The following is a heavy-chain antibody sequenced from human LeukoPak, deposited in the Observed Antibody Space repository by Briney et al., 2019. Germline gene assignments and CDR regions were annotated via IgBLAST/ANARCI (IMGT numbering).Heavy chain of an antibody. Sequence: SETLSLTCTVSGYSISSGYYWGWIRQPPGRGLEWIGNIYHSGSTNYNPSLKSRVTISVDTSKNQFSLKLSSVTAADTAVYYCAREVVVVVAATDYYYYMDVWGKGTTVTISS. V-gene: IGHV4-38-2*02. J-gene: IGHJ6*03. CDR1: GYSISSGYY. CDR2: IYHSGST. D-gene: IGHD2-15*01. CDR3: AREVVVVVAATDYYYYMDV.